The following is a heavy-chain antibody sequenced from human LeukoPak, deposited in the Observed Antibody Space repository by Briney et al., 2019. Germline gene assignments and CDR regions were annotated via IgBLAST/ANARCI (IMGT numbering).Heavy chain of an antibody. V-gene: IGHV4-39*07. J-gene: IGHJ5*02. CDR1: GGSISSSSYY. CDR3: ASSVVIGWFDP. D-gene: IGHD3-22*01. CDR2: IYYSGST. Sequence: PSETLSLTCTVSGGSISSSSYYWGWIRQPPGKGLEWIGSIYYSGSTYYNPSLKSRVTISVDTSKNQFSLKLSSVTAADTAVYYCASSVVIGWFDPWGQGTLVTVSS.